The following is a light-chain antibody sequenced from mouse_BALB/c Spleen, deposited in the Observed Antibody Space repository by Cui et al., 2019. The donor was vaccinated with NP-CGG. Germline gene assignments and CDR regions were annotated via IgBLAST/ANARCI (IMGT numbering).Light chain of an antibody. Sequence: AVLTQVSALTSSPRDTLTLTCRSSTGAFTTSNYANWVQEKPDHLFTGLIGGTNNRAPGVPARFSGSLIGNKAALTITGAQTEDEAIYFCALWYSNHWVFGGGTKLTVL. V-gene: IGLV1*01. CDR1: TGAFTTSNY. CDR2: GTN. CDR3: ALWYSNHWV. J-gene: IGLJ1*01.